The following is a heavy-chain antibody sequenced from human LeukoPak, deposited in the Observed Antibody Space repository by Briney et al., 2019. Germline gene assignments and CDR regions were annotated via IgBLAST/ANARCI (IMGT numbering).Heavy chain of an antibody. D-gene: IGHD6-13*01. CDR3: ARKGYSSSWALPDYYYGMDV. Sequence: GASVKVSCKASGYTFTGYYMHWVRQAPGQGLEWMGWINPNSGGTNYAQKFQGRVTMTRDTSISTAYMELSRLRSDDTAVYYCARKGYSSSWALPDYYYGMDVWGQGTTVTVSS. J-gene: IGHJ6*02. CDR1: GYTFTGYY. CDR2: INPNSGGT. V-gene: IGHV1-2*02.